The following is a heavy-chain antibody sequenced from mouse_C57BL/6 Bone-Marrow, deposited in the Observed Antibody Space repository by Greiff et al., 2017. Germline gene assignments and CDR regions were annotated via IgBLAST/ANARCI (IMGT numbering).Heavy chain of an antibody. D-gene: IGHD2-10*02. Sequence: QVQLQQSGAELARPGASVKLSCKASGYTFTSYGISWVKQRTGQGLEWIGEIYPRSGNTYYNEKFKGKDTLTADKSSSTAYMELRSLPSEDSAVYFWVRGGMVSKTGYAMDHWGQGTSGTVS. V-gene: IGHV1-81*01. CDR1: GYTFTSYG. J-gene: IGHJ4*01. CDR2: IYPRSGNT. CDR3: VRGGMVSKTGYAMDH.